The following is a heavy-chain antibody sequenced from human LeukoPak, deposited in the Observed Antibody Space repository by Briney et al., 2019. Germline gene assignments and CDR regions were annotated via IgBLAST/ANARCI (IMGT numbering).Heavy chain of an antibody. CDR2: ISSSGSTI. V-gene: IGHV3-11*01. Sequence: GGSLRLSCAASGFTFSDYYMSWIRQAPGKGLEWVSYISSSGSTIYYADSVKGRFTISRDNSRGTLYLQMNGLRAEDTAKYYCATKTSNDDRYFDYWGQGALVTVSS. CDR1: GFTFSDYY. J-gene: IGHJ4*02. D-gene: IGHD1-1*01. CDR3: ATKTSNDDRYFDY.